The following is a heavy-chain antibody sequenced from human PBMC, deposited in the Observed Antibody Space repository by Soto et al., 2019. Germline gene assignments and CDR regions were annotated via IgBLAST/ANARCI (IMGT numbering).Heavy chain of an antibody. CDR3: ARERSHGACPWFDP. D-gene: IGHD4-17*01. CDR1: GFTFSNSW. J-gene: IGHJ5*02. V-gene: IGHV3-7*01. CDR2: IKKDGSQR. Sequence: EVQLVESGGGLVQPGGSLRLSCVGSGFTFSNSWMTWVRQAPGKRLESVAKIKKDGSQREYVDSVKGRFTISRDNAEKSLYLQMTSLRVEDTAVYYCARERSHGACPWFDPWGQGTLVTVSS.